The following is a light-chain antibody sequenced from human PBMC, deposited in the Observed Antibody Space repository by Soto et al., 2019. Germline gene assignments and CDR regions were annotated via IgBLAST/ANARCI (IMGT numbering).Light chain of an antibody. J-gene: IGLJ3*02. CDR3: QSLGTGIQV. V-gene: IGLV4-69*01. Sequence: QLVLNQSPSASASLGASVTLTCTLSSGYSTYAIAWHQQQSEKGPRFLMKINYDGTHSKGDAFFDRFSCSSSGAERHVTISSLQSEDEADYYCQSLGTGIQVFGGGPKLTGL. CDR1: SGYSTYA. CDR2: INYDGTH.